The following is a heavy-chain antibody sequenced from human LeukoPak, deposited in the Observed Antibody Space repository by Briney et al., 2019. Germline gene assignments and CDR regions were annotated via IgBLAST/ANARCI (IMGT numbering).Heavy chain of an antibody. CDR2: ISSSSSTI. D-gene: IGHD2-15*01. Sequence: WGSLRLSCAASGCTFSSYSMNWIRQAPGKGLEWVSYISSSSSTIYYADSVKGRITISRDNGKNSLYLQMNSLRAEDTAVYYCARAFSLGVVVAATYDAFDIWGQGTMVTVSS. CDR1: GCTFSSYS. CDR3: ARAFSLGVVVAATYDAFDI. J-gene: IGHJ3*02. V-gene: IGHV3-48*01.